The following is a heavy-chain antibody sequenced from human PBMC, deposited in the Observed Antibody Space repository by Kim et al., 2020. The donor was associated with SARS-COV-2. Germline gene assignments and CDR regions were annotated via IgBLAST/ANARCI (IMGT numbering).Heavy chain of an antibody. CDR2: ISSSSSTI. D-gene: IGHD6-13*01. V-gene: IGHV3-48*04. CDR3: ARGASGYSSSWLGDNWFDP. Sequence: GGSLRLSCAASGFTFSTYSMNWVRQAPGKGLEWVSYISSSSSTIYYEDSVKGRFTISRDNAKNSLYLQMNSLRAEDTAVYYCARGASGYSSSWLGDNWFDPWGQGTLVTVSS. CDR1: GFTFSTYS. J-gene: IGHJ5*02.